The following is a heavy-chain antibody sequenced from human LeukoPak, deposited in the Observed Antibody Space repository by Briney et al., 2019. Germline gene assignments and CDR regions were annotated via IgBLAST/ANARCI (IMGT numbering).Heavy chain of an antibody. V-gene: IGHV4-34*01. CDR3: ASPLDY. J-gene: IGHJ4*02. CDR1: GGSFSGYY. CDR2: INHSGST. Sequence: SETLSLTCAVYGGSFSGYYCSWIRQPPGKGLEWIGEINHSGSTNYNPSLKSRVTISVDTSKNQFSLKLSSVTAADTAVYYCASPLDYWGQGTLVTVSS.